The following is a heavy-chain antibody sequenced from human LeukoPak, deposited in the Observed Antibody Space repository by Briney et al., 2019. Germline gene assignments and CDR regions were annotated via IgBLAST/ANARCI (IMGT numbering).Heavy chain of an antibody. J-gene: IGHJ6*03. D-gene: IGHD3-16*01. CDR2: ISSSGSTI. V-gene: IGHV3-48*03. Sequence: AGGSLRLSCAASGFTFSSYEMNWVRQAPGKELEWVSYISSSGSTIYYADSVKGRFTISRDNAKNSLYLQMNSLRAEDTAVYYCARARPGGSYYMDVWGKGTTVTVSS. CDR3: ARARPGGSYYMDV. CDR1: GFTFSSYE.